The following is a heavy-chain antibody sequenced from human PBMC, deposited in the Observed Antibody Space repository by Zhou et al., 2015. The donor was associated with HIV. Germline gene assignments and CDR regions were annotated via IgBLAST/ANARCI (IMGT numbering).Heavy chain of an antibody. D-gene: IGHD6-13*01. CDR1: GFTFSSYG. V-gene: IGHV3-33*01. Sequence: QVQLVESGGGVVQPGRSLRLSCAASGFTFSSYGMHWVRQAPGKGLEWVAVIWYDGSNKYYADSVKGRFTISRDNSKNTLYLQMNSLRAEDTAVYYCARDHYPTGAAAGADYWGQGTLVTVSS. CDR3: ARDHYPTGAAAGADY. CDR2: IWYDGSNK. J-gene: IGHJ4*02.